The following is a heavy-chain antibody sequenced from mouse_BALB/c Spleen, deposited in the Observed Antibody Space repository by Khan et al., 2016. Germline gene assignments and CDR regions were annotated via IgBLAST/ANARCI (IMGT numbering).Heavy chain of an antibody. Sequence: VQLQQSGAELVKPGASVKLSCTASGFSIQDTYIHWVRQRPEQGLDWIGRIDPPNDNNKYDPKFQGKATITADTSSNTAYLQLSSLTYEDTAVYYCARMYYGDYWGQGTTLTVSS. D-gene: IGHD1-1*01. CDR2: IDPPNDNN. CDR1: GFSIQDTY. J-gene: IGHJ2*01. CDR3: ARMYYGDY. V-gene: IGHV14-3*02.